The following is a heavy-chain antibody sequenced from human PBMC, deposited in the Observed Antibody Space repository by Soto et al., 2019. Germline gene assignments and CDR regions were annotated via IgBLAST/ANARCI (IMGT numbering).Heavy chain of an antibody. D-gene: IGHD4-17*01. V-gene: IGHV3-21*01. CDR3: AREFSVTLSYYYYGMDV. CDR2: ISSSSSYI. Sequence: GGSLRLSCAASGFTFSSYSMNWVRQAPGKGLEWVSSISSSSSYIYYADSVKGRFTISRDNAKNSLYLQMNSLRAEDTAVYYCAREFSVTLSYYYYGMDVWGQGTTVTVSS. CDR1: GFTFSSYS. J-gene: IGHJ6*02.